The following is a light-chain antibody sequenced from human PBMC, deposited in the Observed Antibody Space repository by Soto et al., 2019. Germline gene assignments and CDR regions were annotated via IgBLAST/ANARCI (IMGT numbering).Light chain of an antibody. CDR1: QSVLYSSNNKNY. CDR2: WAS. CDR3: LQYFSTPPWT. V-gene: IGKV4-1*01. Sequence: DIVMTQSPDSLAVSLGERATIKCKSSQSVLYSSNNKNYLAWYQQKPGQPPKLLIYWASTRESGVPDRFSGGGSGTDFTLSISSLQAEDVAVYYCLQYFSTPPWTFGQGTRVEIK. J-gene: IGKJ1*01.